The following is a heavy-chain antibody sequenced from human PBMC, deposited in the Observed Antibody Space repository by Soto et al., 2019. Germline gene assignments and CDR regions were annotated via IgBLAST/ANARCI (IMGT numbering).Heavy chain of an antibody. D-gene: IGHD2-2*01. CDR1: GDSVSSNSAT. Sequence: TSETLSLTCAISGDSVSSNSATWNWIRQSPSKGLEWLGRTYYRSKWYNDYAISVKSRITINPDTSRNQFSLHLNSVTPEDTAVYYCAAVGCSTTSCQGHYYYMDVWGTGTTVTVSS. CDR3: AAVGCSTTSCQGHYYYMDV. CDR2: TYYRSKWYN. V-gene: IGHV6-1*01. J-gene: IGHJ6*03.